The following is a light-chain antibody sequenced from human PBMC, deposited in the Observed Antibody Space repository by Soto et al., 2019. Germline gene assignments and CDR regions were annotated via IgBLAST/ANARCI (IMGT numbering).Light chain of an antibody. V-gene: IGKV1-5*03. Sequence: DIQMTQSPSTLSASVGDRVTITCRASQSISIWLAWYQQKPGKAPKLLIYKASTLESGVPSRFSGSGSGAEFTLTISSLQPDDFATYYCQQYNIYPLPFGGGTKVEIK. CDR2: KAS. CDR1: QSISIW. J-gene: IGKJ4*01. CDR3: QQYNIYPLP.